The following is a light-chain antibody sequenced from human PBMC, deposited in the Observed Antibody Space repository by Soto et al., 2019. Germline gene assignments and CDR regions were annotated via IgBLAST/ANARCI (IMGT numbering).Light chain of an antibody. CDR3: QQYSDWPPKQYT. CDR1: QSVDTY. J-gene: IGKJ2*01. V-gene: IGKV3-15*01. CDR2: RAS. Sequence: EIVLTQSPATLSVSPGERATLSCRASQSVDTYLAWYQHKPGQAPRLLIHRASTRATDIPARFSGSGSGTEFTLTIGSLQSEDFAVYYCQQYSDWPPKQYTFGQGTRLEIK.